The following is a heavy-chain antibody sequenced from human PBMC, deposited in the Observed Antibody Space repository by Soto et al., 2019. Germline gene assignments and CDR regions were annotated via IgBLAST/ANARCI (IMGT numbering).Heavy chain of an antibody. CDR2: ISDTGSSH. V-gene: IGHV3-30*18. D-gene: IGHD3-9*01. CDR3: AKDRGGDCPDNCCYFDANY. J-gene: IGHJ4*02. CDR1: GFTFSSYV. Sequence: QSGGSLRLSCVGSGFTFSSYVMRWVRQAPGKGLECVAGISDTGSSHYYAASVEGRFTISRKNSKNTQSLHMDRWRVEDTAVYYCAKDRGGDCPDNCCYFDANYWGQGTPVTVSS.